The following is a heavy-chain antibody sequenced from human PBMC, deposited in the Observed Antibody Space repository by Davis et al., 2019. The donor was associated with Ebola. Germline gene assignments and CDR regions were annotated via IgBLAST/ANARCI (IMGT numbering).Heavy chain of an antibody. CDR1: GFTFSSFA. Sequence: GGSLRPSCSASGFTFSSFAMHCVRQAPGKGLKYVSAISSSGGSTYYADSVKGRFTISRDSSKNTLHLQMSSLRAEDTAVYYCVKGSGSYFNYYGMDVWGQGTTVTVSS. CDR2: ISSSGGST. CDR3: VKGSGSYFNYYGMDV. J-gene: IGHJ6*02. D-gene: IGHD3-10*01. V-gene: IGHV3-64D*06.